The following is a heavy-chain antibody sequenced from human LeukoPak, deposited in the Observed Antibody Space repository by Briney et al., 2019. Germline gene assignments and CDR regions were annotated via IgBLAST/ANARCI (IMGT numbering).Heavy chain of an antibody. V-gene: IGHV1-8*01. CDR3: AINDNSRRYFQY. CDR1: GYTFTSYD. D-gene: IGHD1-26*01. J-gene: IGHJ1*01. Sequence: ASVKVSCKASGYTFTSYDINWVRQATGQGLEWMGWMNPNSGNTGYAQKFQGRVTMTRNTSTSTAYMELSSLRSEDTAVYYCAINDNSRRYFQYWGQGTLVTVSS. CDR2: MNPNSGNT.